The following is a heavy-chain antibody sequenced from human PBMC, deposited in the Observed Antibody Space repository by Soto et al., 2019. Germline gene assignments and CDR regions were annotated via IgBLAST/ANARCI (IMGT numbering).Heavy chain of an antibody. CDR1: GFIFSNNG. D-gene: IGHD3-10*02. Sequence: PGGSLRLSCEGSGFIFSNNGMHWVRQTPGKGLEWVAFLSYDGSETFYADSVKGRFTVSRDNSKNTLLLQMRNLRRDDTAVYYCSSVRVADSALDHWGQGTLVTVSS. CDR3: SSVRVADSALDH. J-gene: IGHJ4*02. CDR2: LSYDGSET. V-gene: IGHV3-30*03.